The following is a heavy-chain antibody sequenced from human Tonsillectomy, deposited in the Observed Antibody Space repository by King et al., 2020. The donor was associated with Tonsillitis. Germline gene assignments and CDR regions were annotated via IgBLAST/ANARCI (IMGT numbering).Heavy chain of an antibody. Sequence: VQLVESGGGLVKPGGSLRLSCAASGFTFSTYSMNWVRQAPGKGLEWVSSISSSSSYIYYADSVKGRFTIPRENAKNSLYLKMNILRAEDTAVYYCARESFFSGSGRSPRDLGYYFDYCGQRSLVTVSS. CDR2: ISSSSSYI. V-gene: IGHV3-21*01. CDR1: GFTFSTYS. CDR3: ARESFFSGSGRSPRDLGYYFDY. J-gene: IGHJ4*02. D-gene: IGHD3-10*01.